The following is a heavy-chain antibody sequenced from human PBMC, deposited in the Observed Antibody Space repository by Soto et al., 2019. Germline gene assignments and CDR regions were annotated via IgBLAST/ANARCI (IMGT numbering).Heavy chain of an antibody. CDR3: AASIFYYGMDV. CDR1: GYTFTNYW. V-gene: IGHV5-51*01. Sequence: PGESLKNSCKGSGYTFTNYWIGWVRQMPGKGPEWMGIIYPGDSDTKYNPSFQGQVTISADKSIPTTYLQWSSLKTSDTAIYYCAASIFYYGMDVWGQGTTVTAP. CDR2: IYPGDSDT. J-gene: IGHJ6*02.